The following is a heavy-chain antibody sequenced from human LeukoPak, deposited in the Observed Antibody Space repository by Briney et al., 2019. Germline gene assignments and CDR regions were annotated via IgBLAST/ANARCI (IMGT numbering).Heavy chain of an antibody. V-gene: IGHV3-21*01. Sequence: PGGSQRLSCAASGFTFSAFSMNWVRQAPGKGLEWVSAISSSSSDIYYTDSVKGRFTISRDNANNFLYLQVSSLRAEDTAVYYCATGYTSGTRIDYWGQGTLVSVSS. CDR1: GFTFSAFS. CDR2: ISSSSSDI. D-gene: IGHD6-19*01. CDR3: ATGYTSGTRIDY. J-gene: IGHJ4*02.